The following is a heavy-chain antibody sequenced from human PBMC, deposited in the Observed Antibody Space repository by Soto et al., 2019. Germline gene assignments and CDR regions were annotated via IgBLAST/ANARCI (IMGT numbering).Heavy chain of an antibody. CDR2: IYSDGSST. Sequence: PGGSLRLSCAASGFTFSSYWMHWVRQAPGKGLEWVSHIYSDGSSTNYADSVKGRFTISRDNAKNTLYLQMNSLRAEDTAVYYCVRDSHDYGAYNWFDPWGQGTLVTVSS. CDR3: VRDSHDYGAYNWFDP. V-gene: IGHV3-74*01. CDR1: GFTFSSYW. J-gene: IGHJ5*02. D-gene: IGHD4-17*01.